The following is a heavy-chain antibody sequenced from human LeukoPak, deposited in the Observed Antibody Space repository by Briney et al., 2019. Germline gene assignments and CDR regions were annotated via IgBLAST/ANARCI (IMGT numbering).Heavy chain of an antibody. Sequence: GGSLRLSCAASGFTFSSYAMSWVRQAPGKGLVWASRINSDGRSTSYADSVKGRFTISRDNAKNTLYLQMNSLRAEDTAVYYCARPRNDILSGFHYYYGMDVWGQGTTVTVSS. CDR1: GFTFSSYA. CDR2: INSDGRST. CDR3: ARPRNDILSGFHYYYGMDV. D-gene: IGHD3-9*01. J-gene: IGHJ6*02. V-gene: IGHV3-74*01.